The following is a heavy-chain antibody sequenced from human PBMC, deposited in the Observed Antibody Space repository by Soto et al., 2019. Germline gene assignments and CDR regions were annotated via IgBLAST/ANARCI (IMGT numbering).Heavy chain of an antibody. CDR3: ARDASYDYVWGSYPYFDY. V-gene: IGHV1-3*04. CDR1: GYTFTGYS. J-gene: IGHJ4*02. Sequence: ASVKVSCKASGYTFTGYSIHWVRQAPGQGLEWVGWINTGNGDTTYSQNFRGRVTITRDTSASTAYMEVSSLRSEDTAVYYCARDASYDYVWGSYPYFDYWGQGTLVTVSS. D-gene: IGHD3-16*01. CDR2: INTGNGDT.